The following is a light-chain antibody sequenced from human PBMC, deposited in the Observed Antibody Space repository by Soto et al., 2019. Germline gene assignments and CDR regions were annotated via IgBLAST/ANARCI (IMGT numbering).Light chain of an antibody. CDR3: AAWDDSMNAVV. V-gene: IGLV1-44*01. CDR1: GSNIGKNI. CDR2: DSS. J-gene: IGLJ2*01. Sequence: QSVLTQPPSVSGTPGHRVTISCSGSGSNIGKNIVTWYQHLPGSAPKLLIYDSSRRPSGVPDRFSGSESGSSASLAISGLQSADEADYYFAAWDDSMNAVVFGGGTKVTVL.